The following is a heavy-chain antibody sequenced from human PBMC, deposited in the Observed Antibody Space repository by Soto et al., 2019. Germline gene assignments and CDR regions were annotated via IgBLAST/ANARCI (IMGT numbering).Heavy chain of an antibody. D-gene: IGHD2-15*01. V-gene: IGHV4-31*03. Sequence: SETLSLTCTVSGGSISSGGYYWSWIRQHPGKGLEWIGYIYYSGSTYYNPSLKSRVTISVDTSKNQFSLKLSSVTAADTAVYYCARQTGGHCSGGSCYSYWFDPWGQGTLVTVSS. J-gene: IGHJ5*02. CDR3: ARQTGGHCSGGSCYSYWFDP. CDR1: GGSISSGGYY. CDR2: IYYSGST.